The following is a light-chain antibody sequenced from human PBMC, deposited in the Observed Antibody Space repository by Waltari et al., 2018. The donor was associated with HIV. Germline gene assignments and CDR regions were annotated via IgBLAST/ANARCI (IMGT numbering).Light chain of an antibody. J-gene: IGKJ4*01. CDR1: QGISSY. CDR3: QQLESYTQIS. CDR2: AAS. Sequence: DIQLTQSPSILSASVGDRVTITCRTSQGISSYLAWYQQKPGKAPKLLIYAASTLQSGVPSRFSGSGSGTEFTRTISSLQPEDFATYYCQQLESYTQISFGGGTKVGIK. V-gene: IGKV1-9*01.